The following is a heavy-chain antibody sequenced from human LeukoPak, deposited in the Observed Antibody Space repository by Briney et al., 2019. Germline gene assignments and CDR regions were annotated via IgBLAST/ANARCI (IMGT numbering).Heavy chain of an antibody. CDR1: GGSFSGYY. CDR3: ARDLGYFSRSSLDY. D-gene: IGHD6-6*01. V-gene: IGHV4-34*01. J-gene: IGHJ4*02. Sequence: SETLSLTCAVYGGSFSGYYWSWIRQPPGKGLEWIGEINRSGSTNYNPSLKSRVTISVDTSKNQFSLKLSSVTAADTAVYYCARDLGYFSRSSLDYWGQGTLVTVSS. CDR2: INRSGST.